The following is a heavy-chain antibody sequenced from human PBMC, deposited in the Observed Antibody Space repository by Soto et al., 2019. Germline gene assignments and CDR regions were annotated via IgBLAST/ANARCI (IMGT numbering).Heavy chain of an antibody. Sequence: EVQLVESGGGLVKPGGSLRLSCAASGFPFNAAWMNWVRQAPGKGLEWVGLIKSEANGGTTDYGAPVKGRFTVSRDDSRNMVFLQMNSLEIEDTAVYYFTGDDARGYYYGAFDYWGQGALVIVSS. CDR1: GFPFNAAW. V-gene: IGHV3-15*07. CDR3: TGDDARGYYYGAFDY. D-gene: IGHD3-22*01. CDR2: IKSEANGGTT. J-gene: IGHJ4*02.